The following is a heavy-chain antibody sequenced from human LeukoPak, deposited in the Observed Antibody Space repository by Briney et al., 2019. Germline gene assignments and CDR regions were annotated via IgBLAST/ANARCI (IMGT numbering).Heavy chain of an antibody. CDR1: GGTFSSYA. D-gene: IGHD4-17*01. CDR3: ARDKDTYGDQGVYFDY. CDR2: IIPIFGTI. J-gene: IGHJ4*02. Sequence: ASVKVSCKASGGTFSSYAINWVRQAPGQGLEWMGRIIPIFGTINYAQKFQGRVTIITDEFTSTAYMELSSLRSEDTAMYYCARDKDTYGDQGVYFDYWGQGTLVTVSS. V-gene: IGHV1-69*05.